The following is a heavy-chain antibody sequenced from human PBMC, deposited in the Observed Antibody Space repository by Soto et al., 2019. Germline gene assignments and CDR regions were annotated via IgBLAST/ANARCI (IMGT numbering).Heavy chain of an antibody. Sequence: PSETLSLTCSVSGDSISSSYWSWIRQPPGKGLGWIGYIYYSGSTNYNPSLKSRVTISLDTSKNQFSLKVNSVTAADTAVYYCARGYDWFDPWGQGTLVTVSS. CDR1: GDSISSSY. J-gene: IGHJ5*02. V-gene: IGHV4-59*01. CDR2: IYYSGST. D-gene: IGHD5-12*01. CDR3: ARGYDWFDP.